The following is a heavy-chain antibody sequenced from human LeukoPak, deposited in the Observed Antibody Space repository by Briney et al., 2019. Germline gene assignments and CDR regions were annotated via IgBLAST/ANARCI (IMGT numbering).Heavy chain of an antibody. V-gene: IGHV1-69*13. D-gene: IGHD1-26*01. CDR3: ARDPDPSGSYAYYFDY. CDR1: GGTFSSYA. J-gene: IGHJ4*02. CDR2: IIPIFGTA. Sequence: ASVKVSCKASGGTFSSYAISWVRQAPGQGLEWMGGIIPIFGTANYAQKFQGRVTITADESTSTAYMELSSLRSEDTAVYYCARDPDPSGSYAYYFDYWGQGTLVTVSS.